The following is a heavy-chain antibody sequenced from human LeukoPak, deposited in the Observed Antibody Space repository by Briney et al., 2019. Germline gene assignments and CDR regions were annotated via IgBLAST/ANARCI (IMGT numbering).Heavy chain of an antibody. V-gene: IGHV4-59*01. J-gene: IGHJ3*02. CDR1: GGSISSYY. CDR2: IYYSGST. CDR3: ARYVVSYPHDAFDI. Sequence: SETLSLTCTVSGGSISSYYWSWIRQPPGKGLEWIGYIYYSGSTSYNPSLKSRVTISVDTSKKQFSLKLSSVTAADTAFYYCARYVVSYPHDAFDIWGQGTMVTVSS. D-gene: IGHD1-26*01.